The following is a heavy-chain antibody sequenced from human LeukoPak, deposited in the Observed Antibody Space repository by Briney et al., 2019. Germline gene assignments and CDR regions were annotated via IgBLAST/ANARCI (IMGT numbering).Heavy chain of an antibody. Sequence: SEALSLTCTVSGGSISSYYWSWIRQPPGKGLEWIGYIYYSGSTNYNPSLKSRVTISVDTSKNQFSLKLSSVTAADTAVYYCARVGDGYNQGWFDPWGQGTLVTVSS. J-gene: IGHJ5*02. V-gene: IGHV4-59*01. CDR3: ARVGDGYNQGWFDP. CDR2: IYYSGST. D-gene: IGHD5-24*01. CDR1: GGSISSYY.